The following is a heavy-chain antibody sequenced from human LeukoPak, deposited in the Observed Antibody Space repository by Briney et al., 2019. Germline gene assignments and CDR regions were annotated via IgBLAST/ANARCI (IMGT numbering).Heavy chain of an antibody. Sequence: GASVKVSCKASGFAFTSYGITWVRQAHGQGLEWMGWISAYNDNTHYAQKFQGRVTMTTDTSTNTAYLDLRSLRSDDTAVYYCARGGGYYGSGTFRWGYNWFDPWGQGTLVTVSS. CDR2: ISAYNDNT. D-gene: IGHD3-10*01. V-gene: IGHV1-18*01. CDR1: GFAFTSYG. J-gene: IGHJ5*02. CDR3: ARGGGYYGSGTFRWGYNWFDP.